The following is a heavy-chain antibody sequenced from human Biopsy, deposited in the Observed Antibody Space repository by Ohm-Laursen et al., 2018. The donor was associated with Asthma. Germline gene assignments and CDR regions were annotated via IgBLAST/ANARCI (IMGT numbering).Heavy chain of an antibody. D-gene: IGHD5-12*01. Sequence: SVSLSCKASGGSFSNFAISWVRQAPRHGIEWMGGLVPGLGSADYAQMFEGRVTITADESTSTAYMELSSLRSEDTAVYYCARGYSGSDRIVYYYSGMEVWGQGTTVTVSS. CDR1: GGSFSNFA. J-gene: IGHJ6*02. CDR3: ARGYSGSDRIVYYYSGMEV. CDR2: LVPGLGSA. V-gene: IGHV1-69*13.